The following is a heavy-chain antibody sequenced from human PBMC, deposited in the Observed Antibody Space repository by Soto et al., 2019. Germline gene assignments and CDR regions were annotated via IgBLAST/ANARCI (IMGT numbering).Heavy chain of an antibody. Sequence: SETLSLTCAVYGGSFSGYYWSWIRQPPGKGLEWIGEINHSGSTNYNPSLKSRVTISVDTSKNQFSLKLSSVTAADTAVYYCARGLRRNCSGGSCYSVVWFDPWGQGTLVTVSS. V-gene: IGHV4-34*01. CDR3: ARGLRRNCSGGSCYSVVWFDP. CDR2: INHSGST. D-gene: IGHD2-15*01. J-gene: IGHJ5*02. CDR1: GGSFSGYY.